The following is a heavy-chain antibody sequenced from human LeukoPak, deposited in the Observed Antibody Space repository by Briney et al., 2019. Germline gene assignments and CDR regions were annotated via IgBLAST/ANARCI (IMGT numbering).Heavy chain of an antibody. J-gene: IGHJ4*02. Sequence: PGRSLRLSCAASGFTFSNYGMHWIRQAPGKGLEWVAIISFDGSNEHYARSVTGRFSISRDNAQNTLYLQMNGLRAEDTAVYYCAKPSLRFGELWYLDYWGQGALVIVSS. CDR1: GFTFSNYG. V-gene: IGHV3-30*18. D-gene: IGHD3-10*01. CDR2: ISFDGSNE. CDR3: AKPSLRFGELWYLDY.